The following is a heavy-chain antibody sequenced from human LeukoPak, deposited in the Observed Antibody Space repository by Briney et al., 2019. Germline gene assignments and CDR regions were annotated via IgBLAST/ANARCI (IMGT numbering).Heavy chain of an antibody. D-gene: IGHD3-10*01. J-gene: IGHJ5*02. V-gene: IGHV4-59*01. Sequence: SETLSLTCTVSGGSNNSYYWSWIRQPPGKGMEWIGYIYHSGSANYKPSLKSRVTISVDTSKNQFSLKLSSVTAADTAVYYCARGGYYGLGNDFRFDPWGQGTLVTVSS. CDR2: IYHSGSA. CDR3: ARGGYYGLGNDFRFDP. CDR1: GGSNNSYY.